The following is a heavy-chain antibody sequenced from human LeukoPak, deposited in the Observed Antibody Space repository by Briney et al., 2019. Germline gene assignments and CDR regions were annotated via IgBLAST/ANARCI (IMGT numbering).Heavy chain of an antibody. CDR3: ARVGSVEMATITHNWFDP. CDR2: IYYSGST. J-gene: IGHJ5*02. D-gene: IGHD5-24*01. Sequence: SETLSLTCTVSGGSISSRSYYLGWIRQPPGKGLEWIGSIYYSGSTYYNPSLKSRVTISVDTSKNQFSLKLSSVTAADTAVYYCARVGSVEMATITHNWFDPWGQGTLVTVSS. CDR1: GGSISSRSYY. V-gene: IGHV4-39*01.